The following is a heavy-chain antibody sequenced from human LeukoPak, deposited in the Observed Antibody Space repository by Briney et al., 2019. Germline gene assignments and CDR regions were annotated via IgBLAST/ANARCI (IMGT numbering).Heavy chain of an antibody. J-gene: IGHJ4*02. Sequence: GGSLRLSCAASGFTFSSYSMNWVRQAPGKGLEWVSSISSSSSYIYYADSVKGRFTISRDNAKNSLYLQMNSLRAEDTAVYYCARGLGASGYGPTCSDYWGQGTLVTVSS. CDR2: ISSSSSYI. D-gene: IGHD5-12*01. CDR3: ARGLGASGYGPTCSDY. CDR1: GFTFSSYS. V-gene: IGHV3-21*01.